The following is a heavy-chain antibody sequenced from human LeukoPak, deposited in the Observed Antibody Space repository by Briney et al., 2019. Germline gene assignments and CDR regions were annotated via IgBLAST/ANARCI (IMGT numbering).Heavy chain of an antibody. CDR1: GFTFSSYG. D-gene: IGHD3-10*01. V-gene: IGHV3-33*08. J-gene: IGHJ5*02. CDR2: IWYDGSNK. Sequence: GGSLRLSCAASGFTFSSYGMHWVRQAPGKGLEWVAVIWYDGSNKYYADSVKGRFTISRDNSKNTLYLQMNSLRAEDTAVYYCAREDYYGSGSYCFDPWGQGTLVTVSS. CDR3: AREDYYGSGSYCFDP.